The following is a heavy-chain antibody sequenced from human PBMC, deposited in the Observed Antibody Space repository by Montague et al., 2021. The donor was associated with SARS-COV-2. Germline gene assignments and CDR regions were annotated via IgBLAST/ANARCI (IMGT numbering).Heavy chain of an antibody. Sequence: TLSLTCAVSGGSISSGGYSWSCLRQPPGKGLEWIGYIYHSGSTYYNPSLKSRVTISVDRTKNQFSLKLSSVTAADTAVYSCARGEGDYGGMDAWGQGTTVTVSS. CDR1: GGSISSGGYS. CDR2: IYHSGST. J-gene: IGHJ6*02. CDR3: ARGEGDYGGMDA. V-gene: IGHV4-30-2*01. D-gene: IGHD3-16*01.